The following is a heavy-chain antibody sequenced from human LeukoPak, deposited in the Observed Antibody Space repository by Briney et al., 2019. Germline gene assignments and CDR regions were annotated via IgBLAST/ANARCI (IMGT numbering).Heavy chain of an antibody. J-gene: IGHJ2*01. D-gene: IGHD4-17*01. CDR3: ARDGDYGDWYFDL. V-gene: IGHV1-69*13. Sequence: SVKVSCKASGYTFTSYGISWVRQAPGQGLEWMGGIIPIFGTANYAQKFQGRVTITADESTSTAYMELSSLRSEDTAVYYCARDGDYGDWYFDLWGRGTLVTVSS. CDR2: IIPIFGTA. CDR1: GYTFTSYG.